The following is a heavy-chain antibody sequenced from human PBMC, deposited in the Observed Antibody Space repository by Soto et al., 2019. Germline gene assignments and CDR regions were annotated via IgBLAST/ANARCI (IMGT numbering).Heavy chain of an antibody. CDR3: ARGLFSGWYVDWFDP. CDR2: MNPNSGNT. J-gene: IGHJ5*02. V-gene: IGHV1-8*01. CDR1: GDSFTSYD. Sequence: ASVKVSCKASGDSFTSYDINWVRQATGQGLEWMGWMNPNSGNTGYAQKFQGRVTMTRNTSISTAYMELSSLRSEDTAVYYCARGLFSGWYVDWFDPWGQGTLVTVSS. D-gene: IGHD6-19*01.